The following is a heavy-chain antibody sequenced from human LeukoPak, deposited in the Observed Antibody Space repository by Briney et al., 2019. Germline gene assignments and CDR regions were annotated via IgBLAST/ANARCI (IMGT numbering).Heavy chain of an antibody. CDR3: VRDWGYDSSGYWQKYFDT. CDR2: INHDGSST. D-gene: IGHD3-22*01. CDR1: GFTFTTFW. V-gene: IGHV3-74*01. Sequence: GGSLRLSCATSGFTFTTFWMHWVRQAPGKGLVWVSRINHDGSSTNYADSVKGRFTISRDNAKNTLYLQMNSLRAEDTAVCYCVRDWGYDSSGYWQKYFDTWGQGTLVTVSS. J-gene: IGHJ4*02.